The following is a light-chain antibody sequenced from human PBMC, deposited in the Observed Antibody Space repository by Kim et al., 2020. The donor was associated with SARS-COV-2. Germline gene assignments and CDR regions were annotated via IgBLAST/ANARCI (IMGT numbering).Light chain of an antibody. CDR1: SLRSYY. J-gene: IGLJ3*02. CDR2: GKN. V-gene: IGLV3-19*01. CDR3: NSRDSSGNPV. Sequence: SSELTQDPAVSVALGQTVRITCQGDSLRSYYASWYQQKPGQAPVLVIYGKNNRPSGIPDRFSGSSSGNTASLTITGAQAEDEADYYCNSRDSSGNPVFGGGTQLTFL.